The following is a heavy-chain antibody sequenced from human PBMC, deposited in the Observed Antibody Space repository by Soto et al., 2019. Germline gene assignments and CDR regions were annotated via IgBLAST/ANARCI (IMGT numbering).Heavy chain of an antibody. CDR3: ATVFDL. CDR1: GFTLRSHR. CDR2: IDTDGGGT. V-gene: IGHV3-74*01. J-gene: IGHJ5*02. Sequence: EVPLVESGGGLVQPGGSLRVSCAASGFTLRSHRIHWVRQVPGKGLEWVSRIDTDGGGTSYADSVKGRFTISTDNAKNTVNLQMNGLRGEDTAVYYCATVFDLWGQGTLVTVSS.